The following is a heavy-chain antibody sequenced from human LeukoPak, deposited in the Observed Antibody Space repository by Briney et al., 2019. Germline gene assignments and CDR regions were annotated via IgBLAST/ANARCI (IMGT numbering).Heavy chain of an antibody. CDR1: GFTFSSYS. CDR2: ISSSSSYI. Sequence: GGSLRLSCAASGFTFSSYSMNWVRQAPGEGLEWVSSISSSSSYIYYADSVKGRFTISRDNAKNSLYLQMNSLRAEDTAVYYCARERDLYYFDYWGQGTLVTVSS. CDR3: ARERDLYYFDY. J-gene: IGHJ4*02. V-gene: IGHV3-21*01. D-gene: IGHD5-24*01.